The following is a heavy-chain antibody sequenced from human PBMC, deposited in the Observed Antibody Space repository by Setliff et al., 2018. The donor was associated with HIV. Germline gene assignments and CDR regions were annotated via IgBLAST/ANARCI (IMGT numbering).Heavy chain of an antibody. V-gene: IGHV1-46*01. J-gene: IGHJ4*02. Sequence: ASVKVSCKASGYTLSNYYIHWVRQAPGQGLDWMGIINPSDGTKIYAQNFQGRVTMTRDTPTSTVYMELSSLTSGDTAVYYCARGRGYTYDFQYWGQGTLVTVSS. D-gene: IGHD5-18*01. CDR2: INPSDGTK. CDR1: GYTLSNYY. CDR3: ARGRGYTYDFQY.